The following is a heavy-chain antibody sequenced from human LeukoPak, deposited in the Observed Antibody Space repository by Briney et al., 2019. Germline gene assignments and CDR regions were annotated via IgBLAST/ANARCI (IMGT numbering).Heavy chain of an antibody. CDR3: ARDLTYYYDSSGYTFDY. J-gene: IGHJ4*02. D-gene: IGHD3-22*01. Sequence: GGSLRLSCVDSGITFSRYWMSWVRQAPGKGLEWVANIRQDGGEKYYVDSVKGRFTISRDNAKNSLYLQMNSLRAEDTAVYYCARDLTYYYDSSGYTFDYWGQGTLVTVSS. CDR2: IRQDGGEK. V-gene: IGHV3-7*01. CDR1: GITFSRYW.